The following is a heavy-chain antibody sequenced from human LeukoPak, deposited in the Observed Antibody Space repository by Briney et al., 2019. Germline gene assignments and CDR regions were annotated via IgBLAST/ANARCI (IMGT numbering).Heavy chain of an antibody. CDR2: ISYDGSNK. J-gene: IGHJ4*02. CDR3: AISWTLDY. D-gene: IGHD6-13*01. Sequence: AGGSLRLSCAASGFTFSSYGMHWVRQAPGKGLEWVAVISYDGSNKYYADSVKGRFTISRDNSKNTLYLQMNSLRAEDTAVYYCAISWTLDYWGQGTLVTVSS. CDR1: GFTFSSYG. V-gene: IGHV3-30*03.